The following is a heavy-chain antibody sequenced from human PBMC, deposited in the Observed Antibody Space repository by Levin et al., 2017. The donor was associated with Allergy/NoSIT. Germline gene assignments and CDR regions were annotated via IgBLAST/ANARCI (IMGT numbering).Heavy chain of an antibody. CDR3: AREGGPGYDSSALKFDY. CDR2: INPNSGGT. Sequence: GASVKVSCKASGYTFTGYYMHWVRQAPGQGLEWMGWINPNSGGTNYAQKFQGRVTMTRDTSISTAYMELSRLRSDDTAVYYCAREGGPGYDSSALKFDYWGQGTLVTVSS. V-gene: IGHV1-2*02. D-gene: IGHD3-22*01. J-gene: IGHJ4*02. CDR1: GYTFTGYY.